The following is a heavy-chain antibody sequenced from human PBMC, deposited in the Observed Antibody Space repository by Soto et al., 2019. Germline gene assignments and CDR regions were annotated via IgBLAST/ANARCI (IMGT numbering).Heavy chain of an antibody. V-gene: IGHV4-59*01. CDR2: IYYSGST. D-gene: IGHD2-2*02. CDR3: ARGCSSTSCYTPFYGMDA. CDR1: GGSISSYY. J-gene: IGHJ6*02. Sequence: XETLSLTCTVAGGSISSYYWSWIRQPPGRGLEWIGYIYYSGSTNYNPSLKSRVTISVDTSKNQFSLKLSSVTAADTAVYYCARGCSSTSCYTPFYGMDAWGQGTTVTVSS.